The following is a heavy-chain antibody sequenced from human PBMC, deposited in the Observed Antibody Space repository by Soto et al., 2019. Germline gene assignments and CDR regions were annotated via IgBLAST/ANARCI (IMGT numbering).Heavy chain of an antibody. CDR2: MNPINGAT. D-gene: IGHD6-13*01. J-gene: IGHJ6*03. V-gene: IGHV1-8*02. CDR3: GRGPSPRAPAGGSPYYYAMDV. CDR1: GYDFTACD. Sequence: GASVKVSCKASGYDFTACDINWVRQASGQGLEWMGWMNPINGATGSARRFQGRVSMTRNTATGTAYLELTSLRSDDSAVFYCGRGPSPRAPAGGSPYYYAMDVWG.